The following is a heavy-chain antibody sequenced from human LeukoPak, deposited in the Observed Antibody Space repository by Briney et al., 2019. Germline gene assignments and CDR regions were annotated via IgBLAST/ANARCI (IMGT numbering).Heavy chain of an antibody. Sequence: GGSLRLSCAASGLTFSNYNMNWVRQAPGKGLEWVSYISSSSSTIHYAESVKGRFTISRDNARNSLYLQMNSLRAEDTAVYYCARGIVATIVWGQGTLVTVSS. CDR2: ISSSSSTI. J-gene: IGHJ4*02. D-gene: IGHD5-12*01. CDR3: ARGIVATIV. V-gene: IGHV3-48*01. CDR1: GLTFSNYN.